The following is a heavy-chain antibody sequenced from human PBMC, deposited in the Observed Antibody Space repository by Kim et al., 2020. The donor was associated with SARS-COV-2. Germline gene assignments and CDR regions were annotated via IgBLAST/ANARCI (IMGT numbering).Heavy chain of an antibody. D-gene: IGHD1-26*01. CDR3: ARDRDSGSYGWFDP. Sequence: GGSLRLSCAASGFTFSSYGMHWVRQAPGKGLEWVAVIWYDGSNKYYADSVKGRFTISRDNSKNTLYLQMNSLRAEDTAVYYCARDRDSGSYGWFDPWGQGTLVTVSS. V-gene: IGHV3-33*01. CDR2: IWYDGSNK. CDR1: GFTFSSYG. J-gene: IGHJ5*02.